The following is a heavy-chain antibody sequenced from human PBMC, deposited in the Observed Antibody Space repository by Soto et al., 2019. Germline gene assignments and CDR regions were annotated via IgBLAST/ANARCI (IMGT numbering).Heavy chain of an antibody. V-gene: IGHV4-59*01. D-gene: IGHD2-15*01. CDR1: GGSISSYY. J-gene: IGHJ3*02. CDR2: IYYSGST. Sequence: PSETLSLTCTVSGGSISSYYWNWIRQPPGKGLEWIGYIYYSGSTNYNPSLKSRVTISVDTSKNQFSLKLSSVTAADTAVYYCARLGGAXATASDIWGQGTMVTVSS. CDR3: ARLGGAXATASDI.